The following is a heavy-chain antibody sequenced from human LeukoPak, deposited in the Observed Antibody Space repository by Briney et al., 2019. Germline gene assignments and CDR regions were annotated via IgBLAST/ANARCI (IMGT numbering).Heavy chain of an antibody. CDR2: ISYSGST. CDR3: ARLTHSYYSDTSGYYPYYYMDV. J-gene: IGHJ6*03. Sequence: SETLSLTCTVSGGSISSGDYYWGWIRQSPGKGLEWIGRISYSGSTYYNPSLKSRVTISVDTSKNHFSLRLSSVTAADTAVYYCARLTHSYYSDTSGYYPYYYMDVWGKGTTVTVSS. CDR1: GGSISSGDYY. D-gene: IGHD3-22*01. V-gene: IGHV4-39*02.